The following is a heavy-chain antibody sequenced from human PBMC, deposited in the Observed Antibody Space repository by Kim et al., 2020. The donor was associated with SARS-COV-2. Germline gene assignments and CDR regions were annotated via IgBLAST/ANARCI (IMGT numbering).Heavy chain of an antibody. V-gene: IGHV1-69*13. J-gene: IGHJ6*02. CDR3: ARGGSYGSGSYYPDYSYYYYGMDV. D-gene: IGHD3-10*01. Sequence: SVKVSCKASGGTFSSYAISWVRQAPGQGLEWMGGIIPIFGTANYAQKFQGRVTITADESTSTAYMELSSLRSEDTAVYYCARGGSYGSGSYYPDYSYYYYGMDVWGQGTTVTVSS. CDR2: IIPIFGTA. CDR1: GGTFSSYA.